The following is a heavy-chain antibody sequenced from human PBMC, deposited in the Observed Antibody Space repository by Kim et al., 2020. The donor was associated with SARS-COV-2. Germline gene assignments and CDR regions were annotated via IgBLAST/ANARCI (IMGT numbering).Heavy chain of an antibody. D-gene: IGHD3-9*01. J-gene: IGHJ4*02. CDR3: AKTIGGADINFDY. Sequence: YVDAEKGRFTISRDNAKNSLFLQMNSQRAEDTGVYYCAKTIGGADINFDYWGQGTLVTVSS. V-gene: IGHV3-7*01.